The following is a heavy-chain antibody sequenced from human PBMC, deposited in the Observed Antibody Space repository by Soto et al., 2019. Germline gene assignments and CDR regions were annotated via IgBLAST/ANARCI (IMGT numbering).Heavy chain of an antibody. J-gene: IGHJ4*02. Sequence: QVQLVQSGAEVKKPGASVKVSCKASGYTFTSYAIHWVRQAPGQGLEWMGWINAGNGDTKYSQEFQGRVTISRDTSASTAYMELSGLTSEDTSVYYCASGRRRGQWLVWPMDYWGPGTLVTVSS. CDR1: GYTFTSYA. CDR2: INAGNGDT. CDR3: ASGRRRGQWLVWPMDY. V-gene: IGHV1-3*01. D-gene: IGHD6-19*01.